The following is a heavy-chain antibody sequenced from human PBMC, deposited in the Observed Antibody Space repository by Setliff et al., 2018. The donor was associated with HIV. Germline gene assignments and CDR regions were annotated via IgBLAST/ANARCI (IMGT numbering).Heavy chain of an antibody. V-gene: IGHV7-4-1*02. D-gene: IGHD3-10*01. CDR3: ARDYNYASGTYNWFDP. Sequence: GASVKVSCKASGYVFTTYVINWVRQAPGRGLELMGWINANTGNPRYAPGFTGRFVFSLDTSATTAHLQINGLKTDDTAVYYCARDYNYASGTYNWFDPWGQGTLGTVSS. J-gene: IGHJ5*02. CDR2: INANTGNP. CDR1: GYVFTTYV.